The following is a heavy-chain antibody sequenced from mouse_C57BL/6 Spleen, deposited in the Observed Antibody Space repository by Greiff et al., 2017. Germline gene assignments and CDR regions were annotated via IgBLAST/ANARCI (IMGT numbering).Heavy chain of an antibody. CDR3: ARFNMGDGSLYAMDY. CDR2: ISYSGST. Sequence: EVKLVESGPGLAKPSQTLSLTCSVTGYSITSDYWNWIRKFPGNKLEYMGYISYSGSTYYNPSLKSRISITRHTSKNQYYLQLNSVTTEDTATYYCARFNMGDGSLYAMDYWGQGTSVTVSS. CDR1: GYSITSDY. J-gene: IGHJ4*01. D-gene: IGHD2-3*01. V-gene: IGHV3-8*01.